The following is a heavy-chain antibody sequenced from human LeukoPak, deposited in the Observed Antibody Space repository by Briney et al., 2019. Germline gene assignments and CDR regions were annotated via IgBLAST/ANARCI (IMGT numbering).Heavy chain of an antibody. CDR2: IYYSGST. V-gene: IGHV4-31*03. D-gene: IGHD3-10*01. CDR1: GGSISSGGYY. CDR3: ARVGGSGSPDYYYYGMDV. Sequence: SETLSLTCTVSGGSISSGGYYWSWIRQHPGKGLEWIGYIYYSGSTYYNPSLKSRVTISVDTSKNQFSLKLSSVTAADTAVYYCARVGGSGSPDYYYYGMDVWGLGTTVTVSS. J-gene: IGHJ6*02.